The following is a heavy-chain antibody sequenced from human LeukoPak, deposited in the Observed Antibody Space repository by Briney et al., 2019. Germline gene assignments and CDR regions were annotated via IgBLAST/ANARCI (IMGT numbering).Heavy chain of an antibody. J-gene: IGHJ4*02. CDR2: ISYDGSNK. D-gene: IGHD6-6*01. V-gene: IGHV3-30*18. CDR3: AKIVDSSSPFDY. Sequence: GGSLRLSCAASGFTFSSYGMHWVRQAPGKGLEWVAVISYDGSNKYYADSVKGRFTISRDNSKNTLYLQMNSLRAEDTAVYYCAKIVDSSSPFDYWGQGTLVTVSS. CDR1: GFTFSSYG.